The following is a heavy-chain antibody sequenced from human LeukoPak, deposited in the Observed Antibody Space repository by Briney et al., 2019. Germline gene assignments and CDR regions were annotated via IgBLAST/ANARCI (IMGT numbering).Heavy chain of an antibody. J-gene: IGHJ5*02. CDR3: ARGPLMVLGVIGWFDP. CDR1: GYTFTSYA. Sequence: VASVKVSCKASGYTFTSYAMHWVRQAPGQRLEWMGWINAGNGNTKYSQKFQGRVTITRDTSASTAYMELSSLRSEDTAVYYCARGPLMVLGVIGWFDPWGQGTLVTVSS. CDR2: INAGNGNT. V-gene: IGHV1-3*01. D-gene: IGHD3-10*01.